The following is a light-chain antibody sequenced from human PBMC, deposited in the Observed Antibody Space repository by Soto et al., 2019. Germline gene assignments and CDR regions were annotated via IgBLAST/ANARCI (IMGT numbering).Light chain of an antibody. J-gene: IGKJ2*01. V-gene: IGKV1-6*01. CDR3: LQDYIYPYT. CDR2: DTS. Sequence: AIQMTQSPSSLSVSVGDRVTITCRASQDIRNDLGWYQQKPGKAPKLLIYDTSNLQSGVPSRISGSGSGTDFTLTISSLQPEDSAIYYCLQDYIYPYTFGQGTKLEIK. CDR1: QDIRND.